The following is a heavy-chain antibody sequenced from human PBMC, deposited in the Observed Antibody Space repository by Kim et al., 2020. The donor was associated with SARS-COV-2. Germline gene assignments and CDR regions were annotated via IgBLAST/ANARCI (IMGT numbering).Heavy chain of an antibody. D-gene: IGHD6-13*01. Sequence: SKTLSLTCAVYGGSFSGYYWSWIRQPPGKGLEWIGEINHSGSTNYNPSLKSRVTISVDTSKNQFSLKLSSVTAADTAVYYCARGRGGPLVHFDLWGRGTLVTVSS. J-gene: IGHJ2*01. CDR2: INHSGST. CDR1: GGSFSGYY. CDR3: ARGRGGPLVHFDL. V-gene: IGHV4-34*01.